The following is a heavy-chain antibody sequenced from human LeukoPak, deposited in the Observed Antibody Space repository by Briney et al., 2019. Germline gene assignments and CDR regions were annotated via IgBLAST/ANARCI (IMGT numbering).Heavy chain of an antibody. J-gene: IGHJ4*02. D-gene: IGHD3-22*01. CDR2: IYYSGNT. V-gene: IGHV4-59*01. CDR1: GGSISSYY. CDR3: ARDREIVGLDY. Sequence: SETLSLTCTVSGGSISSYYWSWIRQPPGKGLEWIGYIYYSGNTNYNPSLKSRVTISVDTSKNQFSLKLSSVTAADTAVYYCARDREIVGLDYWGQGTLVTVSS.